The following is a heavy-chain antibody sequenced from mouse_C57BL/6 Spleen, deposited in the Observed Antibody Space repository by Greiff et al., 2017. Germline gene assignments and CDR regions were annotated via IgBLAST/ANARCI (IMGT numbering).Heavy chain of an antibody. Sequence: VQLQQSGPELVKPGASVKISCKASGYAFSSSWMNWVKQRPGKGLEWIGRIYPGDGDTNYNGKFKGKATLTADKSSSTAYMQLSSLTSEDSAVYFCARSFTYYDYDYAMDYWGQGTSVTVSS. J-gene: IGHJ4*01. CDR3: ARSFTYYDYDYAMDY. CDR2: IYPGDGDT. V-gene: IGHV1-82*01. CDR1: GYAFSSSW. D-gene: IGHD2-4*01.